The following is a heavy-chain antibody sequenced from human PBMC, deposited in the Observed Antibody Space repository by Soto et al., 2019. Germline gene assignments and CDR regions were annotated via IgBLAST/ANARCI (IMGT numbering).Heavy chain of an antibody. J-gene: IGHJ5*02. CDR2: MYSGGST. Sequence: EVQLVETGGGLIQPGGSLRLSCAASGFTVSNNYMSWVRQAPGKGLEWVSVMYSGGSTYYADSVKGRFTISRDNSKNTLYLQMSSLRAEDTAVYYCARVMVAILSWFAPWGQGTLVTVSS. D-gene: IGHD2-21*01. V-gene: IGHV3-53*02. CDR1: GFTVSNNY. CDR3: ARVMVAILSWFAP.